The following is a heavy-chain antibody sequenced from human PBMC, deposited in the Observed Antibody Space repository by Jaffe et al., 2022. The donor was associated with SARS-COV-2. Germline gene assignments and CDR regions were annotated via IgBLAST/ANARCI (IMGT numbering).Heavy chain of an antibody. J-gene: IGHJ4*02. CDR1: DYSISSDYY. V-gene: IGHV4-38-2*02. Sequence: HVQLQESGPGLVQPSETLSLTCTVSDYSISSDYYWGWIRQPPGKGLEWIGSISHSGTTYYNPSLKSRVTISVDTSKNQFSLKLSSVTAADTAMYYCARGVNIIVVAPFDYWGQGTLVTVSS. CDR2: ISHSGTT. CDR3: ARGVNIIVVAPFDY. D-gene: IGHD3-9*01.